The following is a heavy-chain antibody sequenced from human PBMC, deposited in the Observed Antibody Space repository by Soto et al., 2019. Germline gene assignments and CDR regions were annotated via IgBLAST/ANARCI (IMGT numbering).Heavy chain of an antibody. CDR1: GVTVSSNY. V-gene: IGHV3-66*04. D-gene: IGHD5-18*01. CDR2: IYSGGST. CDR3: ARHGYNYGGGYFDY. Sequence: EVQLVESGGGLVQPGGSLRLSCVASGVTVSSNYMSWVRQAPGKGLEWVSVIYSGGSTYYADSVKGRFTISRDNSKNTLYLQMNSLRAEDTAVYYCARHGYNYGGGYFDYWGQGTLVTVSS. J-gene: IGHJ4*02.